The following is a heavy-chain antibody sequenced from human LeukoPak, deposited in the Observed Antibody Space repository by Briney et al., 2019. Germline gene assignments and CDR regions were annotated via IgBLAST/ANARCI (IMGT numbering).Heavy chain of an antibody. J-gene: IGHJ4*02. CDR1: GYSFNSYG. CDR3: ARDEIRFGFDY. D-gene: IGHD3-10*01. CDR2: ISAYNGNR. Sequence: ASVKVSCKASGYSFNSYGISWVRQAPGQGLEWMGWISAYNGNRNYAQRLQGRVTMTTDTSTSTAYMELRSLRSDDTAVYYCARDEIRFGFDYWGQGTLVTVSS. V-gene: IGHV1-18*01.